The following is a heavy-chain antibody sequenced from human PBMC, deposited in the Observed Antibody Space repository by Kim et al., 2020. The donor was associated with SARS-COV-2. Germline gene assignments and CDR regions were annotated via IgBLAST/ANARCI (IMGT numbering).Heavy chain of an antibody. D-gene: IGHD2-2*01. Sequence: SETLSLTCTVSGGSISSYYWSWIRQPPGKGLEWIGYIYYSGSTNYNPSLKSRVTISVDTSKNQFSLKLSSVTAADTAVYYCASSSTSWGYFDYWGQGTLVTVSS. CDR3: ASSSTSWGYFDY. CDR2: IYYSGST. J-gene: IGHJ4*02. V-gene: IGHV4-59*13. CDR1: GGSISSYY.